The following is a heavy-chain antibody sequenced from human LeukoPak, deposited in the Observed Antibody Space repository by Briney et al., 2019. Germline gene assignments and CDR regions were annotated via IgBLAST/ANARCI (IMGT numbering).Heavy chain of an antibody. Sequence: GRSLRLSCAASGFTFSSYAMHWVRQAPGKGLEWVAVISYDGSNKYYADSVKGRFTISRDNSKNTLYLQMYSLRAEDTAVYYCASTVVVVAANPGAFDIWGQGTMVTVSS. CDR3: ASTVVVVAANPGAFDI. J-gene: IGHJ3*02. CDR1: GFTFSSYA. CDR2: ISYDGSNK. D-gene: IGHD2-15*01. V-gene: IGHV3-30*04.